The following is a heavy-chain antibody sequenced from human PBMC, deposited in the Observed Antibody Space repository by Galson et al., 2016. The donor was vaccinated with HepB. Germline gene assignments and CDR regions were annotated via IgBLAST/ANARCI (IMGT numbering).Heavy chain of an antibody. D-gene: IGHD3-22*01. J-gene: IGHJ4*02. CDR2: IWYDGSTK. Sequence: SLRLSCAASGFTLSSYGMRWVRQAPGQGLEWVAVIWYDGSTKYYADPVKGRFTITRDNSTNTLYLQMNSLRAEDTAVYYCARDSGYHSFDYWGQGTLVTVSS. CDR3: ARDSGYHSFDY. CDR1: GFTLSSYG. V-gene: IGHV3-33*01.